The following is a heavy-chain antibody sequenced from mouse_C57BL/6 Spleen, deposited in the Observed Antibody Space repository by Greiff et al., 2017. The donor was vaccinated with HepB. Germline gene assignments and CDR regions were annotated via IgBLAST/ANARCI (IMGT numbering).Heavy chain of an antibody. CDR1: GFTFSSYA. D-gene: IGHD1-1*01. CDR3: ARDRGYGSSYVIDY. Sequence: EVHLVESGGGLVKPGGSLKLSCAASGFTFSSYAMSWVRQTPEKRLEWVATISDGGSYTYYPDNVKGRFTISRDNAKNNLYLQMSHLKSEDTAMYYCARDRGYGSSYVIDYWGQGTTLTVSS. J-gene: IGHJ2*01. V-gene: IGHV5-4*01. CDR2: ISDGGSYT.